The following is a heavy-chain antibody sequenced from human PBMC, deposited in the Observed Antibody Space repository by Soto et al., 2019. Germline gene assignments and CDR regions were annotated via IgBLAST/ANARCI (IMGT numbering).Heavy chain of an antibody. J-gene: IGHJ4*02. CDR1: GYTFTSYG. V-gene: IGHV1-18*01. CDR3: ARGAYIWGSYSSLPHHKN. CDR2: ISAYNGNT. Sequence: ASVKVSCKASGYTFTSYGISWVRQAPGQGLEWMGWISAYNGNTNYAQKLQGRVTMTTDTSTSTAYMELRSLRSDDTAVYYCARGAYIWGSYSSLPHHKNWGQGTLVTVSS. D-gene: IGHD3-16*01.